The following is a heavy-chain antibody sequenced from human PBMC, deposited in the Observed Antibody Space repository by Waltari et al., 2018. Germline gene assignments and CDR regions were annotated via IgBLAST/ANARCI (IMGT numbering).Heavy chain of an antibody. CDR3: ARGEYNFAWGCSWDV. J-gene: IGHJ6*04. D-gene: IGHD3-16*01. CDR1: GGPLRGYP. CDR2: LITILGKI. Sequence: HVHLVQSGAGVQTTGSSVPVSAMVSGGPLRGYPIPWARQAPGQGLEWVGGLITILGKIDLAQKFQGRVSISTDESTDTAYMELSSLTNEDTGVYYCARGEYNFAWGCSWDVWGKGTTVTVSS. V-gene: IGHV1-69*05.